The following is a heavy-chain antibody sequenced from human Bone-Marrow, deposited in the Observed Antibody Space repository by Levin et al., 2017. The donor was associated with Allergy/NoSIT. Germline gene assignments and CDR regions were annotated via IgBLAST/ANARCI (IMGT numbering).Heavy chain of an antibody. CDR3: VARSNGMDV. J-gene: IGHJ6*02. V-gene: IGHV3-66*01. Sequence: GGSLRLSCAASEFIVSSNYMSWVRQAPGKGLDWVSLIYSGGSAYYAESVKGRFTISRDNSKNTLYLQMNSLRAEDTAVYYCVARSNGMDVWGQGTTVTVSS. CDR1: EFIVSSNY. CDR2: IYSGGSA. D-gene: IGHD5-12*01.